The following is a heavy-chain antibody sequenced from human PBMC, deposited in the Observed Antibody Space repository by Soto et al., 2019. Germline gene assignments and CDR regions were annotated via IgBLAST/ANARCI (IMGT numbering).Heavy chain of an antibody. J-gene: IGHJ4*02. CDR1: GYTFTGYY. CDR3: ARGEQWPGYYFDY. D-gene: IGHD6-19*01. CDR2: INPNSGGT. Sequence: ASVKVSCKASGYTFTGYYMHWVRQAPGQGLEWMGWINPNSGGTNYAQKFQGRVTMTRDTSISTAYMELSRLRSDDTAVYYCARGEQWPGYYFDYWRQGTLVTVSS. V-gene: IGHV1-2*02.